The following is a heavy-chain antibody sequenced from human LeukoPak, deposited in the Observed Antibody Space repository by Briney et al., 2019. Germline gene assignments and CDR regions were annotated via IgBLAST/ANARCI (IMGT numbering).Heavy chain of an antibody. D-gene: IGHD6-19*01. J-gene: IGHJ6*03. CDR1: GYTFTSYG. V-gene: IGHV1-69*05. Sequence: SVKVSCKASGYTFTSYGISWVRQAPGQGLEWMGRIIPIFGTANYAQKFQGRVTITTDESTSTAYMELSSLRSEDTAVYYCARDWCRIAVAGTCYYYYYMDVWGKGTTVTVSS. CDR2: IIPIFGTA. CDR3: ARDWCRIAVAGTCYYYYYMDV.